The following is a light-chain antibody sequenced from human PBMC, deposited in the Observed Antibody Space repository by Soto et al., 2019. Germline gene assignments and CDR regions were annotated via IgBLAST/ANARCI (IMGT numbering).Light chain of an antibody. CDR1: QSISSY. V-gene: IGKV1-39*01. CDR2: AAS. J-gene: IGKJ1*01. CDR3: QQSYSTPWT. Sequence: DIQVTQSPSSLSASVGDRVSITCRASQSISSYLNWYQQKPGKVPKLLIYAASSLQSGVPSRFSGSGSGTDFTLTISSLQPEDFATYYCQQSYSTPWTFGQGTKVDIK.